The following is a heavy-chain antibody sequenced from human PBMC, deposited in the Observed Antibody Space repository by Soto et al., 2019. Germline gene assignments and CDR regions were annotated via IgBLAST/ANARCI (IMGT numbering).Heavy chain of an antibody. CDR2: IYYSGST. CDR3: AIGIVVVPAAMYYYYYYMDV. D-gene: IGHD2-2*01. V-gene: IGHV4-59*01. Sequence: PSETLSLTCTVSGGSISSYYWSWIRQPPGKGLEWIGYIYYSGSTNYNPSLKSRVTISVDTSKNQFSLKLSSVTAADTAVYYCAIGIVVVPAAMYYYYYYMDVWGKGTTVTVSS. CDR1: GGSISSYY. J-gene: IGHJ6*03.